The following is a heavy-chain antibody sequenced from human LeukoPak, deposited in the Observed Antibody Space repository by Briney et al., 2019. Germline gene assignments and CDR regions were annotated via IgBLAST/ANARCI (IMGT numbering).Heavy chain of an antibody. V-gene: IGHV4-34*01. CDR1: GGSFSDYY. J-gene: IGHJ4*02. CDR2: INHSGST. CDR3: ARGDLRGDY. Sequence: SETLSLTCAVYGGSFSDYYWSWIRQPPGKGLEWIGEINHSGSTNYSPSLKSRVTISVDTSKNQFSLELTSVTAADTAVYYCARGDLRGDYWGQGVLVTVSS. D-gene: IGHD3-10*01.